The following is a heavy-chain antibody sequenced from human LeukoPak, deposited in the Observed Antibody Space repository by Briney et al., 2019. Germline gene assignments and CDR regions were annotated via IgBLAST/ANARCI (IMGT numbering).Heavy chain of an antibody. J-gene: IGHJ4*02. CDR1: GGSFSGYY. CDR3: ARDPYSGSYQFDY. Sequence: SETLSLTCAVYGGSFSGYYWSWIRQPPGKGLEWIGEINHSGSTNYNPSLKSRVTISVDTSENQFSLKLSSVTAADTAVYYCARDPYSGSYQFDYWGQGTLVTVSS. V-gene: IGHV4-34*01. CDR2: INHSGST. D-gene: IGHD1-26*01.